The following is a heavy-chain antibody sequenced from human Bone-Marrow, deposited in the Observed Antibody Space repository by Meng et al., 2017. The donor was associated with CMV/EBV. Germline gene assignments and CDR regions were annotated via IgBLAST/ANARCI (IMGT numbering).Heavy chain of an antibody. CDR2: ISSSSSYI. D-gene: IGHD1-26*01. V-gene: IGHV3-21*01. Sequence: GGSLRLSCAASGFTFSSYSMNWVRQAPGKGLEWVSSISSSSSYIYYADSVKGRLTISRDNAKNSLYLQMNSLRAEDTAVYYCASPWEPTDYAFDIWGQGTMVTVSS. CDR3: ASPWEPTDYAFDI. CDR1: GFTFSSYS. J-gene: IGHJ3*02.